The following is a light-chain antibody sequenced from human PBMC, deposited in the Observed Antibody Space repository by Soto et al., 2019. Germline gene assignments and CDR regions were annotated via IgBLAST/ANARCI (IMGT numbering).Light chain of an antibody. CDR1: SKDVGSYNL. V-gene: IGLV2-23*02. CDR2: EVS. Sequence: SALTQPRSVSGSPGQSVTISCTGTSKDVGSYNLVSLYQQHPGKAPKVMIYEVSKRPSGVSNRFSGSKSGNTASLTISGLQSEDEADYYCCSYAGGRTYVFGTGTKVTVL. CDR3: CSYAGGRTYV. J-gene: IGLJ1*01.